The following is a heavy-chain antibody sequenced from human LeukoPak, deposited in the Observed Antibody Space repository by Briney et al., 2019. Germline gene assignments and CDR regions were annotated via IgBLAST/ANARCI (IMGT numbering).Heavy chain of an antibody. J-gene: IGHJ4*02. CDR3: AREGEGDYGDFTSFDY. D-gene: IGHD4-17*01. CDR2: MNPNSGNT. Sequence: ASVKVSCKASGYTFTSYDINWVRQATGQGLEWMGWMNPNSGNTGYAQKLQGRVTMTTDTSTSTAYMELRSLRSDDTAVYYCAREGEGDYGDFTSFDYWGQGTLVTVSS. V-gene: IGHV1-8*01. CDR1: GYTFTSYD.